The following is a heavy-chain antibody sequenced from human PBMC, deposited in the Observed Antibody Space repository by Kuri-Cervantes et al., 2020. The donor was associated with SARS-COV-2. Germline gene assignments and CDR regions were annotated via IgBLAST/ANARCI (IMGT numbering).Heavy chain of an antibody. J-gene: IGHJ4*02. V-gene: IGHV3-30*07. CDR2: ISYDGSNK. Sequence: GESLKISCAASGFTFSSYAMHWVRQAPGKGLEWVAVISYDGSNKYYADSVKGRFTISRDNAKNTLYLQMNGLRAEDTAVYYCAREESVPLNYWGQGTLVTVSS. D-gene: IGHD6-19*01. CDR1: GFTFSSYA. CDR3: AREESVPLNY.